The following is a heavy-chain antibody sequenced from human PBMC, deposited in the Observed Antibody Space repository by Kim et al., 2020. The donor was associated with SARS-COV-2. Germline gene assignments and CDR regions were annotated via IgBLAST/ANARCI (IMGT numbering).Heavy chain of an antibody. Sequence: GGSLRLSCAASGFTFSSYAMHWVRQAPGKGLEWVAVISYDGSNKYYADSVKGRFTISRDNSKNTLYLQMNSLRAEDTAVYYCARDGGGSYYNWFDPWGQ. CDR2: ISYDGSNK. V-gene: IGHV3-30-3*01. J-gene: IGHJ5*02. D-gene: IGHD1-26*01. CDR1: GFTFSSYA. CDR3: ARDGGGSYYNWFDP.